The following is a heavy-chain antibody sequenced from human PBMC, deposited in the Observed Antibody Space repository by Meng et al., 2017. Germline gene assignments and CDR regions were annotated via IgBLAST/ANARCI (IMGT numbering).Heavy chain of an antibody. D-gene: IGHD7-27*01. CDR1: GGTFSSYA. Sequence: QVQLVGSGVEVQKPGSSVTVACQASGGTFSSYAISWVRQAPGQGLEGMGGIIPIFGTANYAQKFQGRVTITADKSTSTAYMELSSLRSEDTAVYYCASGPPGWFDPWGQGTLVTVSS. CDR2: IIPIFGTA. J-gene: IGHJ5*02. V-gene: IGHV1-69*06. CDR3: ASGPPGWFDP.